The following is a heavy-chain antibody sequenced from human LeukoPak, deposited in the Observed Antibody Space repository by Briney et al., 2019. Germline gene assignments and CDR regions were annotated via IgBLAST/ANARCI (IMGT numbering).Heavy chain of an antibody. Sequence: GGSLRLSCAASGFTVSSNYMSWVRQAPGKGLEWVSVIYSGGSTYYADSVKGRFTISRDNSKNTLYLQMNSLRAEDTAAYYCARVIQLWRNGFDYWGQGTLVTVSS. D-gene: IGHD5-18*01. CDR2: IYSGGST. CDR3: ARVIQLWRNGFDY. CDR1: GFTVSSNY. J-gene: IGHJ4*02. V-gene: IGHV3-53*01.